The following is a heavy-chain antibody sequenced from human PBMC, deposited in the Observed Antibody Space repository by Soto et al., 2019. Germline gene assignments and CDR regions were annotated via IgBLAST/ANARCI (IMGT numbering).Heavy chain of an antibody. V-gene: IGHV4-30-4*01. CDR2: IYYSGST. CDR3: ARASSGSYSPFMDV. J-gene: IGHJ6*02. D-gene: IGHD3-22*01. CDR1: GGSISSGDYY. Sequence: PSKTLSLTCTVSGGSISSGDYYWSWIRQPPGKGLEWIGYIYYSGSTYYNPSLKSRVTISVDTSKNQFSLKLSSVTAADTAVYYCARASSGSYSPFMDVWGQGTTVTVSS.